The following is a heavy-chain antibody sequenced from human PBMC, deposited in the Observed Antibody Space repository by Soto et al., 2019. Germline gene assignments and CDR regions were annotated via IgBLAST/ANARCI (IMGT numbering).Heavy chain of an antibody. CDR3: ARGFPSMAYYGEYYFDK. Sequence: HPWGSLRLSCAAFGFTVSSNYMTWVRQAPGRGLEWVSVIYSGGSTYYADSVKGRFTISRDNSRNTLYLQMNSLRAEDTAVYYCARGFPSMAYYGEYYFDKWGQGTLVTVSS. CDR2: IYSGGST. V-gene: IGHV3-53*01. D-gene: IGHD3-10*01. J-gene: IGHJ4*02. CDR1: GFTVSSNY.